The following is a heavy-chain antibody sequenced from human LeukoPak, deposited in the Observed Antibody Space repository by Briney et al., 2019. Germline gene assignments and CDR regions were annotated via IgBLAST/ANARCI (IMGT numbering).Heavy chain of an antibody. D-gene: IGHD2-2*01. CDR2: IYHSGST. Sequence: RTSETLSLTCAVSGYSISSGYCWGWIRQPPGKGLEWIGSIYHSGSTYYNPSLKSRVTISVDTSKNQFSLKLSSVTAADTAVYYCARGVDIVVVPAAMCAFDIWGQGTMVTVSS. V-gene: IGHV4-38-2*01. CDR3: ARGVDIVVVPAAMCAFDI. CDR1: GYSISSGYC. J-gene: IGHJ3*02.